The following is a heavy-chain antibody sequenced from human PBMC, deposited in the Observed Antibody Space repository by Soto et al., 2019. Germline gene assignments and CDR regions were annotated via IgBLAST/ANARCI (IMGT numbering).Heavy chain of an antibody. V-gene: IGHV3-21*01. D-gene: IGHD3-3*01. CDR3: ARDGTIFGVVIIVGWRSSSGMDV. CDR1: GFTFSSYS. J-gene: IGHJ6*02. Sequence: GGSLRLSCAASGFTFSSYSMNWVRQAPGKGLEWVSSISSSSSYIYYADSVKGRFTISRDNAKNSLYLQMNSLRAEDTAVYYCARDGTIFGVVIIVGWRSSSGMDVWGQGTTVTVSS. CDR2: ISSSSSYI.